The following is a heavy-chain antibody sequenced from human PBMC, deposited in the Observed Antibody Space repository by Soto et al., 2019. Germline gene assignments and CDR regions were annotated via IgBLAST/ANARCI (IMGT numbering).Heavy chain of an antibody. V-gene: IGHV3-21*01. CDR2: ISSSSSYI. Sequence: EVQLVESGGGLVKPGGSLRLSCAASGFTFSSYSMNWVRQAPGKGLEWVSSISSSSSYIYYADSVKGRFTISRDNAKNSLYLQMNSLRAEDTAVYYCAREGYCSGGSCYSGAFDIWGQGTMVTVSS. CDR1: GFTFSSYS. D-gene: IGHD2-15*01. J-gene: IGHJ3*02. CDR3: AREGYCSGGSCYSGAFDI.